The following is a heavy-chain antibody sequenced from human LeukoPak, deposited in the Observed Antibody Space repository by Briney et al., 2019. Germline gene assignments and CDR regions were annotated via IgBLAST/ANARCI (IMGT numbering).Heavy chain of an antibody. CDR1: GGSFSGYY. J-gene: IGHJ4*02. CDR3: ARCYDYAGVFDY. Sequence: SETLSLTCAVYGGSFSGYYWSWIRQPPGKGMEWIGEINNSGSTNYNPSLKSRVTISVDTSKNQFSLKLSSVTAADTAVYYCARCYDYAGVFDYWGQGTLVTVSS. D-gene: IGHD3-16*01. CDR2: INNSGST. V-gene: IGHV4-34*01.